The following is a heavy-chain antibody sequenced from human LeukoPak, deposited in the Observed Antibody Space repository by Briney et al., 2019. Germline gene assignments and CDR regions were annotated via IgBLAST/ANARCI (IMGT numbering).Heavy chain of an antibody. J-gene: IGHJ4*02. CDR3: ARHSSDDYYFDY. Sequence: SETLSLTCAVYGGSFSGYYWSWIRQPPGKGLEWIGEINHSGSTNYNPSLKSRVTISVDTSKNQFSLKLSSVTAADTAVYYCARHSSDDYYFDYWGQGTLVTVSS. V-gene: IGHV4-34*01. D-gene: IGHD3-3*01. CDR2: INHSGST. CDR1: GGSFSGYY.